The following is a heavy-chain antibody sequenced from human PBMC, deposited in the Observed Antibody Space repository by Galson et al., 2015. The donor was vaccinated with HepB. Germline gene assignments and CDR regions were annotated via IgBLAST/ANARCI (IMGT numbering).Heavy chain of an antibody. CDR2: INPSGGST. Sequence: SVKVSCKASGYTFTSYYMHWVRQAPGQGLEWMGIINPSGGSTSYAQKFQGRVTMTRDTSTSTVYMELSSLRSEDTAVYYCAREIRSGSYYSDGKKNWFDPWGQGTLVTVSS. J-gene: IGHJ5*02. V-gene: IGHV1-46*03. CDR1: GYTFTSYY. CDR3: AREIRSGSYYSDGKKNWFDP. D-gene: IGHD1-26*01.